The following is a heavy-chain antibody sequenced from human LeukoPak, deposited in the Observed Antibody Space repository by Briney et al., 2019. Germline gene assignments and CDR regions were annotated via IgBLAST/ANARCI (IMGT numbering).Heavy chain of an antibody. J-gene: IGHJ3*02. CDR2: ISSSSSYI. Sequence: GGSLRPSCAASGFTFSDYYMSWLRQAPGKGLEWVSSISSSSSYIYYADSVKGRFTISRDNAKNSLYLQMNSLRAEDTAVYYCAREWEYYDILTGYSPIAFDIWGQGTMVTVSS. V-gene: IGHV3-11*06. CDR1: GFTFSDYY. CDR3: AREWEYYDILTGYSPIAFDI. D-gene: IGHD3-9*01.